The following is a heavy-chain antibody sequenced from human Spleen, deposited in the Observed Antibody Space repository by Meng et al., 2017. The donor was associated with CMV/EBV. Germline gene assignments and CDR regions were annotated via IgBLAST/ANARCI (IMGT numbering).Heavy chain of an antibody. J-gene: IGHJ5*02. V-gene: IGHV4-4*02. CDR1: GGSISTTNW. CDR3: AGGGTDPMYNWFDP. CDR2: IYYSGST. Sequence: SETLSLTCAVSGGSISTTNWWSWVRQPPGKGLEWIGYIYYSGSTNYNPSLKSRVSISVDTSQNQFPLKLSSVTAADTAVYYCAGGGTDPMYNWFDPWGQGTLVTVSS. D-gene: IGHD1-1*01.